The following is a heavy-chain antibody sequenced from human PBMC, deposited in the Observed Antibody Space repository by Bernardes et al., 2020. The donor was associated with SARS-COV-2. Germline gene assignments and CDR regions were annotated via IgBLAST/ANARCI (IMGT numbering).Heavy chain of an antibody. CDR2: TSHTGSG. D-gene: IGHD4-4*01. J-gene: IGHJ4*02. CDR3: VRVYSWYFDY. Sequence: SETLSLTCTVSGASFSAYHWGWVRRPPGKGLEWIGYTSHTGSGNYNPSLKSRVTFLLDTPKNQFFLRLSSVTAADTAVYFCVRVYSWYFDYWGQGVLVTVSS. V-gene: IGHV4-59*01. CDR1: GASFSAYH.